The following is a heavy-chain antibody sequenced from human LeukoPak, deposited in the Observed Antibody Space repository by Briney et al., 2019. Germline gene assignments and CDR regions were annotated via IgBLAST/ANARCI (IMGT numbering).Heavy chain of an antibody. CDR1: GSTFTGYY. CDR3: ARATDISSWYLAY. D-gene: IGHD6-13*01. Sequence: ASVKVSCKASGSTFTGYYLHWVRQAPGQELEWMGWLSPNSGDTKFAQKFRGRVTMTRDTSISSAYMELSSLTSDDTAVYYCARATDISSWYLAYWGQGSLVTVSS. V-gene: IGHV1-2*02. J-gene: IGHJ4*02. CDR2: LSPNSGDT.